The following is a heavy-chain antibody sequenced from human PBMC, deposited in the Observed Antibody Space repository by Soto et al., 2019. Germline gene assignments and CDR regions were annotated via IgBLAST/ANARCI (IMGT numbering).Heavy chain of an antibody. CDR3: ARDKITGLFDY. Sequence: PSETLSLTCTVSGGSISSTTSYWVWIRQPPGKGLEWIGYIYYSGSTYYNPSLQSRLTISLDTSKNQFSLKLTSVTAADTAVYYCARDKITGLFDYWGQGTLVTVSS. D-gene: IGHD2-8*02. V-gene: IGHV4-39*02. J-gene: IGHJ4*02. CDR1: GGSISSTTSY. CDR2: IYYSGST.